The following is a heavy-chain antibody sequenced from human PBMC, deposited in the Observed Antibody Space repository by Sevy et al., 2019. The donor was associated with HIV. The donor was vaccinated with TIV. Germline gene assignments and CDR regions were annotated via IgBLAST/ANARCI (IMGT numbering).Heavy chain of an antibody. CDR1: GYTFSSNG. D-gene: IGHD3-10*01. V-gene: IGHV1-18*01. CDR2: IGVYNGNS. J-gene: IGHJ4*01. Sequence: ASVKVSCKASGYTFSSNGIAWVRQAPGQGLQWMGWIGVYNGNSKYAQNLQDRLTMTTDTSTSTAYMELKSLGSDDTAVYYCARVPTYYFGSGTYFDYWGHGTLVNVSS. CDR3: ARVPTYYFGSGTYFDY.